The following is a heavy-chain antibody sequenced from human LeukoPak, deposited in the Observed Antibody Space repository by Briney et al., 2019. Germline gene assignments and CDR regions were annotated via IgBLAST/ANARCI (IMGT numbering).Heavy chain of an antibody. V-gene: IGHV4-39*07. CDR1: GGSISSCTYS. CDR3: ARGRSGSSSGWPKRYYFDY. D-gene: IGHD6-19*01. CDR2: FSCSGST. J-gene: IGHJ4*02. Sequence: SETLSLTCSVSGGSISSCTYSWGWIRQPPGKGLEWIGSFSCSGSTYYNPSLKSRVTISVDTSKSQFSLYMDSVTAADTAVYYCARGRSGSSSGWPKRYYFDYWGQGTLVTVSS.